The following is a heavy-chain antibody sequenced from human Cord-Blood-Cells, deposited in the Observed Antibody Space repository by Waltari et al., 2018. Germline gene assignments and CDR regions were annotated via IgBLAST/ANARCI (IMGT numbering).Heavy chain of an antibody. CDR2: INHSGST. D-gene: IGHD3-3*01. Sequence: QVQLQQWGAGLLKPSETLSLTCAVYGGSFSGYYWSWIRQPPGKGLEWIGEINHSGSTNYNPSLKSRVTISVDTSKNQFSLKLSSVTAADTAVYYCVRQRSDFWSGYFPYYFDYWGQGTLVTVSS. CDR3: VRQRSDFWSGYFPYYFDY. V-gene: IGHV4-34*01. J-gene: IGHJ4*02. CDR1: GGSFSGYY.